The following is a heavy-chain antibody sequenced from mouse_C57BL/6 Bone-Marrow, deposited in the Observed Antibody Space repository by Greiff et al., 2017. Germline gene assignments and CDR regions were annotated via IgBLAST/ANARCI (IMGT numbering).Heavy chain of an antibody. CDR3: ARHGITTVAPYDMDY. J-gene: IGHJ4*01. D-gene: IGHD1-1*01. CDR2: ISSGGSYT. V-gene: IGHV5-6*01. Sequence: EVQGVESGGDLVKPGGSLKLSCAASGFTFSSYGMSWVRQTPDKRLEWVATISSGGSYTYYPDSVKGRFTISRDKAKNTLYLQMSSLKSEDTAMYYCARHGITTVAPYDMDYWGQGTSVTVSS. CDR1: GFTFSSYG.